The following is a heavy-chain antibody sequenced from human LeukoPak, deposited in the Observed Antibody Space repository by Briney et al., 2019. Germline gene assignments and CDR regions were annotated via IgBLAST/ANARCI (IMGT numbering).Heavy chain of an antibody. V-gene: IGHV1-18*04. J-gene: IGHJ4*02. Sequence: ASVKVSCKASGYTFISYGISWVRQAPGQGLEWMGRISPNNGNTNDAQKFQGRVTMTTDTSTSTAYTELRSLRSDDTAMHYCARLYTNYFDSWGQGTLVTVSS. CDR3: ARLYTNYFDS. CDR1: GYTFISYG. CDR2: ISPNNGNT. D-gene: IGHD3-16*01.